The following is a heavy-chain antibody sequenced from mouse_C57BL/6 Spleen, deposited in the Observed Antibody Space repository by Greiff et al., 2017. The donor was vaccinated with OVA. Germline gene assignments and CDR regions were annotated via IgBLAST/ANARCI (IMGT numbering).Heavy chain of an antibody. CDR1: GYSITSGYY. Sequence: EVKLVESGPGLVKPSQSLSLTCSVTGYSITSGYYWNWIRQFPGNKLEWMGYISYDGSNNYNPSLKNRISITRDTSKNQFFLKLNSVTTEDTATYYCARQLYFDYWGQGTTLTVSS. CDR2: ISYDGSN. CDR3: ARQLYFDY. D-gene: IGHD3-1*01. V-gene: IGHV3-6*01. J-gene: IGHJ2*01.